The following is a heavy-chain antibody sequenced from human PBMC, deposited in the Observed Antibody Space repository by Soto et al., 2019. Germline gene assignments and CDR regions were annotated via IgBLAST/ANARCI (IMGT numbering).Heavy chain of an antibody. V-gene: IGHV3-48*01. J-gene: IGHJ4*02. Sequence: GGSLRLSCTASGFTFSTYSMNWVRQPPGKGLEWISYISSGSSTIYYADSVKGRFTISRDNAKNSLYLQMNSLRAEDTAVYYCARAVGAPAVFDYWGQGILVTVSS. CDR1: GFTFSTYS. CDR3: ARAVGAPAVFDY. CDR2: ISSGSSTI. D-gene: IGHD6-13*01.